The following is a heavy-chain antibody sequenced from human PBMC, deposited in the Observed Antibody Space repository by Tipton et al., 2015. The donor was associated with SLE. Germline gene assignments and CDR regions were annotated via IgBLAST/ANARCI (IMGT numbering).Heavy chain of an antibody. CDR2: IDYSGSS. CDR1: GGSISSYY. D-gene: IGHD4-17*01. Sequence: TLSLTCTVSGGSISSYYWSWIRQPPGKGLEWIGYIDYSGSSNSHPSLKSRVTISVDTSKNQFSLKLSSVTAADTAMYYCAKDYNYDYPDYNWGQGTLVIVSS. J-gene: IGHJ4*02. CDR3: AKDYNYDYPDYN. V-gene: IGHV4-59*12.